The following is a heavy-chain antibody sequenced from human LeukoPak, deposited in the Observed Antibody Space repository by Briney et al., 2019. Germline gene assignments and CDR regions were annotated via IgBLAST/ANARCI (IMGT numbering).Heavy chain of an antibody. D-gene: IGHD6-13*01. V-gene: IGHV3-48*02. Sequence: KSGGSLRLSCAVSGFTFSSYSMDWVRQAPGKGLEWVSYISSSRSTIYYADSVKGRFTISRDNAKNSLYLQMNSLRDEDTAVYYCARSDSPSSWSCMDVWGQGTTVTVSS. J-gene: IGHJ6*02. CDR2: ISSSRSTI. CDR3: ARSDSPSSWSCMDV. CDR1: GFTFSSYS.